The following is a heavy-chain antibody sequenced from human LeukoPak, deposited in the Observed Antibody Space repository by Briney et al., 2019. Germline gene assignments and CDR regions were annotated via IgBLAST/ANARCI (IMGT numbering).Heavy chain of an antibody. CDR1: GGSISSYY. CDR2: IYYSGST. V-gene: IGHV4-59*01. D-gene: IGHD6-19*01. Sequence: PSETLSLTCTVSGGSISSYYWSWIGQPPGKGLEWIGYIYYSGSTNYNPSLKSRVTISVDTSKNQFSLKLSSVTAADTAVYYCARGVAVAGYYFDYWGQGTLVTVSS. J-gene: IGHJ4*02. CDR3: ARGVAVAGYYFDY.